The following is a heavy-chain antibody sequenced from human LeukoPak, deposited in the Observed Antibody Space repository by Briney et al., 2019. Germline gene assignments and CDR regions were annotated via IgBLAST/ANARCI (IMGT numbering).Heavy chain of an antibody. V-gene: IGHV4-4*07. CDR2: INTSGST. D-gene: IGHD5-18*01. CDR1: GGSISNYY. CDR3: ARSRGTTLVTRFDY. Sequence: PSETLSLTCTVSGGSISNYYWSWIRQPAGKGLEWIGRINTSGSTDYNPSLKSRVTMSVDTSKNQFSLNLGSLTAADTAVYYCARSRGTTLVTRFDYWGQGTLVTVSS. J-gene: IGHJ4*02.